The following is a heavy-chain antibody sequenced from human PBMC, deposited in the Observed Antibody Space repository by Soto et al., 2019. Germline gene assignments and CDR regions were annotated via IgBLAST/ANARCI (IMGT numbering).Heavy chain of an antibody. Sequence: QVQLVQSGAEVKKPGSSVKVSCKASGGTFSSYAISWVRQAPVQGLEWMGGIIPIFGTANYAQKFQGRVTITADESTSTAYMELSSLRSEDTAVYYCAREVAYGDYPLYYGMDVWGQVTTVTVSS. CDR3: AREVAYGDYPLYYGMDV. D-gene: IGHD4-17*01. V-gene: IGHV1-69*01. J-gene: IGHJ6*02. CDR2: IIPIFGTA. CDR1: GGTFSSYA.